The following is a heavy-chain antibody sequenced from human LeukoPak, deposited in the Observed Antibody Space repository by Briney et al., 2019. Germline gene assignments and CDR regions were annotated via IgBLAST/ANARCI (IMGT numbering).Heavy chain of an antibody. Sequence: GASVKVSCKASGYTFTSYYMHRVRQAPGQGLEWMGIINPSGGSTSYAQKFQGRVTMTRDTSTSTVYMELSSLRSEDTAVYYCARAPLWFGELLDSYFDYWGQGTLVTVSS. CDR3: ARAPLWFGELLDSYFDY. V-gene: IGHV1-46*01. CDR2: INPSGGST. CDR1: GYTFTSYY. J-gene: IGHJ4*02. D-gene: IGHD3-10*01.